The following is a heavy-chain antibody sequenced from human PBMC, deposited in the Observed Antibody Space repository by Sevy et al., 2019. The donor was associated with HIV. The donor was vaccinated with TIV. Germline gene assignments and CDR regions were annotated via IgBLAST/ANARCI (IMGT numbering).Heavy chain of an antibody. Sequence: GESLKISCKGSGYNITSYWIGWVRQMPGKGLEWVGIINPRDSETRYIPSFQRQVTISVDKSINTAYLQWSSLKASDTAMYYCARQWSSSADYWGQGTLVTVSS. CDR2: INPRDSET. J-gene: IGHJ4*02. CDR1: GYNITSYW. V-gene: IGHV5-51*01. D-gene: IGHD6-6*01. CDR3: ARQWSSSADY.